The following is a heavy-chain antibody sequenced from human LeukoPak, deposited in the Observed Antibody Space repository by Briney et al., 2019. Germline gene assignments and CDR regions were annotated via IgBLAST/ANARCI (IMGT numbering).Heavy chain of an antibody. J-gene: IGHJ4*02. V-gene: IGHV4-4*07. Sequence: SETLSLTCTVSGGSISSYYWSWIRQPAGKGLEWIGRIYTSGSTNYNPSLKSRVTMSVDTSKNQFSLKLSSVTAADTAVYYCARTEYYYDISGYYPYDYWGQGTLVTVSS. CDR3: ARTEYYYDISGYYPYDY. CDR1: GGSISSYY. CDR2: IYTSGST. D-gene: IGHD3-22*01.